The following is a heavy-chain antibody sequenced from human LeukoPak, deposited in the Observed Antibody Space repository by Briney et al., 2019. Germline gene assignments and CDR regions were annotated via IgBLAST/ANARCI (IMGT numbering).Heavy chain of an antibody. CDR3: ARVRCSGGSCALGYYGMDV. CDR1: GGSFSGYY. D-gene: IGHD2-15*01. J-gene: IGHJ6*02. CDR2: INHSGST. Sequence: KASETLSLTCAVYGGSFSGYYWSWIRQPPGKGLEWIGEINHSGSTNYNPSLKSRVTISVDTFKNQFSLKLSSVTAADTAVYYCARVRCSGGSCALGYYGMDVWGQGTTVTVSS. V-gene: IGHV4-34*01.